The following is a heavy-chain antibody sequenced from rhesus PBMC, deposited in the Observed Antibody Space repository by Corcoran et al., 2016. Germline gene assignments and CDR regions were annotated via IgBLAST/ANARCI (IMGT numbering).Heavy chain of an antibody. Sequence: HLHLQESGPGLVKPSETLSLSCTVSDGSISNNYWNWIRQPPGKGLEWIGRISGGALTTDSTPSLRGRVTISTDTSKNEFSLKLTSATAADTAVYYCASPVRYRFDVWGPGVLVSVSS. J-gene: IGHJ5-1*01. CDR2: ISGGALTT. V-gene: IGHV4-173*01. CDR1: DGSISNNY. CDR3: ASPVRYRFDV.